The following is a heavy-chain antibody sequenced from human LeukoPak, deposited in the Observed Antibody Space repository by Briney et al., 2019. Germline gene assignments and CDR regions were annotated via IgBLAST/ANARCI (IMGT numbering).Heavy chain of an antibody. D-gene: IGHD1-26*01. CDR2: ISSSNGIT. CDR3: AKGGYFSFDY. Sequence: PGGSLRLSRAASGFIFDNHAMHWVRQAPGKGLEWVSSISSSNGITYYADSVKGRFTISRDNSKNTLYLQMNSLRAEDTAVYYCAKGGYFSFDYWGQGTLVAVSS. CDR1: GFIFDNHA. J-gene: IGHJ4*02. V-gene: IGHV3-23*01.